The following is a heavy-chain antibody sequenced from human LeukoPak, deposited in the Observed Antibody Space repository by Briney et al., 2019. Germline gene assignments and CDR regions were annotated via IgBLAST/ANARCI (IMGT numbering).Heavy chain of an antibody. CDR3: AGGRGYIIDY. CDR1: GFTVSLNF. CDR2: IHPDGVT. J-gene: IGHJ4*02. Sequence: GSLLLSCAASGFTVSLNFMNWVRQAPGTGLEWVSIIHPDGVTHYSDSVKGRFTISRDNSNNILYLQMNGLRAEDTAVYSCAGGRGYIIDYWGQGTLVTVSS. D-gene: IGHD5-18*01. V-gene: IGHV3-53*01.